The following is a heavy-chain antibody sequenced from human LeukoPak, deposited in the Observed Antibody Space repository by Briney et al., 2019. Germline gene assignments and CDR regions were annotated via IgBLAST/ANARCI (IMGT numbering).Heavy chain of an antibody. CDR3: AKGRCSGSSCYGGDY. J-gene: IGHJ4*02. Sequence: PGGSLRLSCSASGFTFSSYAMNWVRQAPGKGLEYVSAITSNGGSTYYADSVKGRFTISRDNSKNTLYLQMSSLRAEDTAVYYCAKGRCSGSSCYGGDYWGQGTLVTVSS. D-gene: IGHD2-2*01. CDR2: ITSNGGST. V-gene: IGHV3-64D*06. CDR1: GFTFSSYA.